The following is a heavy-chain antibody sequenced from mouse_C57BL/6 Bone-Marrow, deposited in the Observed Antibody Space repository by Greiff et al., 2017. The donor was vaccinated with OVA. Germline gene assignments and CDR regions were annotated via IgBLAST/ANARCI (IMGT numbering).Heavy chain of an antibody. CDR3: ARRGLRRGFAY. CDR2: INPNNGGT. D-gene: IGHD2-4*01. V-gene: IGHV1-22*01. J-gene: IGHJ3*01. CDR1: GYTFTDYN. Sequence: EVQVVESGPELVKPGASVTMSCKASGYTFTDYNMHWVKQSHGTSLEWLGYINPNNGGTSYNQKFKGKATLTVNKSSSTAYMELRSLTSEDSAVYYCARRGLRRGFAYWGQGTLVTVSA.